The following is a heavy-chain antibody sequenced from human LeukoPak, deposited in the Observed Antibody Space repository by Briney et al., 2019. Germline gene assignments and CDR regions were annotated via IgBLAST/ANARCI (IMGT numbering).Heavy chain of an antibody. Sequence: GGSLRLSCAASGFTFSSYAMSWVRQAPGKGPEWVSGISGSGGSTYYGDSVKGRFTISRDNSKNTLYLQMNSLRAEDTAVYYCAKNLREQQLDSYLHYWGQGTLVTVSS. CDR2: ISGSGGST. J-gene: IGHJ4*02. CDR3: AKNLREQQLDSYLHY. CDR1: GFTFSSYA. V-gene: IGHV3-23*01. D-gene: IGHD6-13*01.